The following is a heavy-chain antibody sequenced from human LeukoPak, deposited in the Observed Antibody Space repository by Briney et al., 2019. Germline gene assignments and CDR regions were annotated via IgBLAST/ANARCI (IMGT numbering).Heavy chain of an antibody. J-gene: IGHJ4*02. Sequence: SETLSLTCAVYGGSFSGYYWSWIRQPPGKGLEWIGEINHSGSTNYNPSLKSRVTISVDTSKNQFSLKLSSVTAADTAVYYCARAELVEGIDYRGQGTLVTVSS. D-gene: IGHD6-6*01. CDR3: ARAELVEGIDY. V-gene: IGHV4-34*01. CDR1: GGSFSGYY. CDR2: INHSGST.